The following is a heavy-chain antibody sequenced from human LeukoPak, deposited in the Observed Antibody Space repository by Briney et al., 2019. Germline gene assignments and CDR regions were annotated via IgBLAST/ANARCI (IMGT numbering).Heavy chain of an antibody. V-gene: IGHV1-2*02. CDR3: ARVHVPTKVAAAGTPLVF. Sequence: ASVKVSCKASGYTFTGYYMHWVRQAPGQRLEWMGWINPNSGGTNYAQKFQGRVTMTRDTSISTAYMELSRLRSDDTAVYYCARVHVPTKVAAAGTPLVFWGQGTLVTVSS. CDR1: GYTFTGYY. D-gene: IGHD6-13*01. CDR2: INPNSGGT. J-gene: IGHJ4*02.